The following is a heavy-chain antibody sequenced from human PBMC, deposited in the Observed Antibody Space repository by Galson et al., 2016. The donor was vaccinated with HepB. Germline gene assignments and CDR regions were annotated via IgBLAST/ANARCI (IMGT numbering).Heavy chain of an antibody. CDR3: ARRGRSSSRRDC. Sequence: ETLSLTCAVSGDSINSNNWWSWVRQPPGKGLEWIAEISHRETTNYNPSLKSRVTISMHTSENQFSLNLTSVTAADSAVYFCARRGRSSSRRDCWGQGALVTVAS. J-gene: IGHJ4*01. CDR1: GDSINSNNW. V-gene: IGHV4-4*01. CDR2: ISHRETT. D-gene: IGHD3-10*01.